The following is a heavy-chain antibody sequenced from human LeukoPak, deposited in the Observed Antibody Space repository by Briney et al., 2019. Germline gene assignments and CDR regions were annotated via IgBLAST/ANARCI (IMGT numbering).Heavy chain of an antibody. CDR2: ISYDGSNK. D-gene: IGHD4-11*01. CDR1: GFTFSSYG. CDR3: AKDGSNPFDY. V-gene: IGHV3-30-3*01. Sequence: PGGSLRLSCAASGFTFSSYGMHWVRQAPGKGLEWVAVISYDGSNKYYADSVKGRFTISRDNSKNKLYLQMNSLRAEDTAVYYCAKDGSNPFDYWGQGTLVTVSS. J-gene: IGHJ4*02.